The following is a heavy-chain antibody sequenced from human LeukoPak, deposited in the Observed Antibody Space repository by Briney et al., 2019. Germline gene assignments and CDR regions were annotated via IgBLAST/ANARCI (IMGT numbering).Heavy chain of an antibody. CDR3: ARDLASSGYRYYYGMDV. D-gene: IGHD3-22*01. V-gene: IGHV6-1*01. J-gene: IGHJ6*02. Sequence: SQTLSLTCAISGDSVSSNSAAWNWIRQFPSRGLEWLGRTYYRSKWYNDYAVSVKSRITINPDTSKNQFSLQLNSVTPEDTAVYYCARDLASSGYRYYYGMDVWGQGTTVTVSS. CDR1: GDSVSSNSAA. CDR2: TYYRSKWYN.